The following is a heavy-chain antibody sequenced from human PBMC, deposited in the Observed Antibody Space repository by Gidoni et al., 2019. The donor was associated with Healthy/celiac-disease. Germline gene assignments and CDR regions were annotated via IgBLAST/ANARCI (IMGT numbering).Heavy chain of an antibody. CDR3: ARGLMQGNWFDP. V-gene: IGHV4-34*01. J-gene: IGHJ5*02. CDR1: GGSFSGYY. D-gene: IGHD3-16*01. Sequence: QVQLQQWGAGLLKPSETLSLTCAVYGGSFSGYYWSWIRQPPGKGLEWIGEINHSGSTNYNPSLKSRVTISVDTSKNQFSLKLSSVTAADTAVYYCARGLMQGNWFDPWGQGTLVTVSS. CDR2: INHSGST.